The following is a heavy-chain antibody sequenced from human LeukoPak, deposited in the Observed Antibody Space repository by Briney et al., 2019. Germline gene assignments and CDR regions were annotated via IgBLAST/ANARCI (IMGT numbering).Heavy chain of an antibody. Sequence: ASVKVSCKASGYTFNGYYMHWVRQAPGQGLEWMGRINPNSGGTNYAQKFQGRVTMTRDTSISTAYMELSRLRSDDTAVYYCARDGDSYGYYYYYYMDVWGKGTTVTVSS. V-gene: IGHV1-2*06. CDR3: ARDGDSYGYYYYYYMDV. D-gene: IGHD5-18*01. CDR2: INPNSGGT. CDR1: GYTFNGYY. J-gene: IGHJ6*03.